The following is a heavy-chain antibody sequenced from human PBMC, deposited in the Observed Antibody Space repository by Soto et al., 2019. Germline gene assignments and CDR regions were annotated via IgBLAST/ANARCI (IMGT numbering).Heavy chain of an antibody. V-gene: IGHV1-2*04. CDR2: INPNSGGT. J-gene: IGHJ4*02. CDR1: GYTFTGYY. D-gene: IGHD2-2*01. CDR3: ASAYCSSTSCRDPHFDY. Sequence: GASVKVSCKASGYTFTGYYMHWVRQAPGQGLEWMGWINPNSGGTNYAQKFQGWVTMTRDTSISTAYMELSRLRSDDTGVYYWASAYCSSTSCRDPHFDYWGKGTLVTVS.